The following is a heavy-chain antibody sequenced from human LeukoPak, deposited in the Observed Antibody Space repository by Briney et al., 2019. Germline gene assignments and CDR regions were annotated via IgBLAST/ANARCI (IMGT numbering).Heavy chain of an antibody. J-gene: IGHJ6*02. CDR3: AREGQLLLDGYYAMDV. D-gene: IGHD2-2*01. V-gene: IGHV3-11*01. Sequence: GGSLRLSCAGSGFSFTEYYMTWIRQTPGKGLEWLSHISSNGTIIYYAESVKGRFTIPRENAKNSLFLQMNSLRGEDTAVYFCAREGQLLLDGYYAMDVWGQGTTVTVTS. CDR2: ISSNGTII. CDR1: GFSFTEYY.